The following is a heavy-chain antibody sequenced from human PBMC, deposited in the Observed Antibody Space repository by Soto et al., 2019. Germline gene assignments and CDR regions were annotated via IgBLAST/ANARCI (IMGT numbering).Heavy chain of an antibody. CDR1: GYTFTSYG. J-gene: IGHJ6*02. CDR2: ISAYNGNT. V-gene: IGHV1-18*04. D-gene: IGHD5-12*01. CDR3: ARGXSYEIRPDYYYYYGMDV. Sequence: ASVKVSCKASGYTFTSYGISWVRQAPGQGLEWMGWISAYNGNTNYAQKLQGRVTMTTDTSTSTAYMELRSLRSDDTAVYYCARGXSYEIRPDYYYYYGMDVWGLGTTVTVSS.